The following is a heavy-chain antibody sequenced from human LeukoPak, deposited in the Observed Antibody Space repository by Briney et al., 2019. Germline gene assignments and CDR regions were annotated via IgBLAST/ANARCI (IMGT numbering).Heavy chain of an antibody. Sequence: PSETLSLTCTVSGGSISSSSYYWGWIRQPPGKGLEWIGRIYTSGSTNYNPSLKSRVTMSVDTSKNQFSLKLSSVTAADTAVYYCARVSSLGESPSLYFDYWGQGTLVTVSS. J-gene: IGHJ4*02. V-gene: IGHV4-61*05. CDR3: ARVSSLGESPSLYFDY. CDR1: GGSISSSSYY. CDR2: IYTSGST. D-gene: IGHD3-10*01.